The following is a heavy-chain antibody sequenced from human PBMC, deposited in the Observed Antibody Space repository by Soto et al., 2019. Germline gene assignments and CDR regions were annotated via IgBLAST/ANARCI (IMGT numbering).Heavy chain of an antibody. CDR3: ATGEYYYNSSGYYYC. Sequence: EVQLVESGGGLVKPGGSLRLSCAASGFTFSSYSMNWVRQAPGKGLEWVSSISSSSSYIYYADSVKGRFTISRDNAKNSLYLQMNSLSAEDTAVYYCATGEYYYNSSGYYYCWGQETLVTVS. D-gene: IGHD3-22*01. J-gene: IGHJ4*02. V-gene: IGHV3-21*01. CDR1: GFTFSSYS. CDR2: ISSSSSYI.